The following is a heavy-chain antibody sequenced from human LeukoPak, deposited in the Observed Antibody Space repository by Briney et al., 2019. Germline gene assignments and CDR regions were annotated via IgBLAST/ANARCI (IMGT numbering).Heavy chain of an antibody. CDR3: ARDLGIAVAGTGYYSYYYMDV. CDR2: ISSNGGST. Sequence: PGGSLRLSCAASGFTFSSYAMHWVRQAPGKGLEYVSAISSNGGSTYYANSVKGRFTISRDNSKNTLYLQMGSLRAEDMAVYYCARDLGIAVAGTGYYSYYYMDVWGKGTTVTVSS. J-gene: IGHJ6*03. D-gene: IGHD6-19*01. CDR1: GFTFSSYA. V-gene: IGHV3-64*01.